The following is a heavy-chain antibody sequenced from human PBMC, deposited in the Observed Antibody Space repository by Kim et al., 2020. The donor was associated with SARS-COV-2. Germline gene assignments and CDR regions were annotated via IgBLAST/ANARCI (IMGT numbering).Heavy chain of an antibody. J-gene: IGHJ4*02. CDR3: ARGGGIVVVTAIGLFDY. CDR2: INHSGST. CDR1: GGSFSGYY. V-gene: IGHV4-34*01. Sequence: SETLSLTCAVYGGSFSGYYWSWIRQPPGKGLEWIGEINHSGSTNYNPSLKSRVTISVDTSKNQFSLKLSSVTAADTAVYYCARGGGIVVVTAIGLFDYWGQGTLVTVSS. D-gene: IGHD2-21*02.